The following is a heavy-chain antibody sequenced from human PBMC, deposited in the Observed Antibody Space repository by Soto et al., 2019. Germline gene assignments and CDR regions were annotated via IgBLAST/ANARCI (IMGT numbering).Heavy chain of an antibody. D-gene: IGHD3-3*01. CDR1: GYTFTNYG. J-gene: IGHJ6*02. Sequence: QVHLVQSGAEVKRPGASVKVSCKTSGYTFTNYGISWVRQAPGQGLEWMGWIHTYNANTNYAQKVQDRLTLTTDTSTSTAYMDLRRLRSDETAVYYCVRDLDLVFGEGGMDVWGQGTTVTVSS. CDR2: IHTYNANT. CDR3: VRDLDLVFGEGGMDV. V-gene: IGHV1-18*01.